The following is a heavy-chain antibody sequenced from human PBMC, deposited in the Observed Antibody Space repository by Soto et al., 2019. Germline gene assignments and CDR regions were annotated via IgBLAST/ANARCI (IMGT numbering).Heavy chain of an antibody. D-gene: IGHD5-18*01. V-gene: IGHV4-59*01. J-gene: IGHJ4*02. Sequence: PSETLSLPCPVSGCSISSYYWSWIRQPPGKGLEWIGYIYYSGSTNYNPSLKSRVTISVDTSKNQFSLKLRSVTAADTAVYYCARVGYSYGLDYWGQGTLVTV. CDR2: IYYSGST. CDR3: ARVGYSYGLDY. CDR1: GCSISSYY.